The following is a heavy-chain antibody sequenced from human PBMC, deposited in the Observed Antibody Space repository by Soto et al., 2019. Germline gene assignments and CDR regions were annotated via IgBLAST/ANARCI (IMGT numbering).Heavy chain of an antibody. D-gene: IGHD6-6*01. CDR3: ARAALIAARPRPKMYYFDY. CDR1: GGTFSSYA. CDR2: IIPIFGTA. V-gene: IGHV1-69*01. J-gene: IGHJ4*02. Sequence: QVQLVQSGAEVKKPGSSVKVSCKASGGTFSSYAISWVRQAPGQGLEWMGGIIPIFGTANYAQKFQGRVTITADESTSTAYMELSSLRSEDTAVYYCARAALIAARPRPKMYYFDYWGQGTLVTVSS.